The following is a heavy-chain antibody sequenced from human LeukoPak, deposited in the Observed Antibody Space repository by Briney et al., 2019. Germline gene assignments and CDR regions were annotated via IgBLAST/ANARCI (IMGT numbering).Heavy chain of an antibody. CDR2: ISGSGGST. V-gene: IGHV3-23*01. J-gene: IGHJ4*02. D-gene: IGHD5/OR15-5a*01. Sequence: GGSLRLSCAASGFTFSSYAMSWVRQAPGKGLEWVSAISGSGGSTYYADSVKGRFIISRDNSKNTLYLQMNSLRAEDTAMYYCARDQGGMVSYWGQGTLVTVSS. CDR3: ARDQGGMVSY. CDR1: GFTFSSYA.